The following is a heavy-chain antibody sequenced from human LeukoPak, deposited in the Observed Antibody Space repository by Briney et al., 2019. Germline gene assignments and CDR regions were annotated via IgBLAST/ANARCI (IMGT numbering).Heavy chain of an antibody. Sequence: GGSLRLSCVASGFTFSHYSMNWVRQAPGKGLEWVSSISRSSDHTYYADSVKGRFTFSRDNSKNTLSLQMDSLRAEDTALYYCARDRGSYYIDFWGQGTPVTVSS. D-gene: IGHD1-1*01. CDR2: ISRSSDHT. CDR3: ARDRGSYYIDF. CDR1: GFTFSHYS. J-gene: IGHJ4*02. V-gene: IGHV3-21*01.